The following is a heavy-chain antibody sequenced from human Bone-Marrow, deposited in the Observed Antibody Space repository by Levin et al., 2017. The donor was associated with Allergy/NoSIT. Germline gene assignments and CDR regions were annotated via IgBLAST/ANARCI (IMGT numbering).Heavy chain of an antibody. CDR3: ARDYGGNSGGFDY. J-gene: IGHJ4*02. CDR1: GGSFRGYY. Sequence: SQTLSLTCAVYGGSFRGYYWSWIRQPPGKGLEWIGEINHSGSTNYNPSLKSRVTISVDTSKNQFSLKLSSVTAADTAVYYCARDYGGNSGGFDYWGQGTLVTVSS. CDR2: INHSGST. D-gene: IGHD4-23*01. V-gene: IGHV4-34*01.